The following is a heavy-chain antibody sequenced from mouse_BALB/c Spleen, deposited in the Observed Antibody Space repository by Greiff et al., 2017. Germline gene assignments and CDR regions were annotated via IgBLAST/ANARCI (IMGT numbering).Heavy chain of an antibody. Sequence: VKLQESGAELVRPGASVTLSCKASGYTFTDYEMHWVKQTPVHGLEWIGAIDPETGGTAYNQKFKGKATLTADKSSSTAYMELRSLTSEDSAVYYCYLFAYWGQGTLVTVSA. V-gene: IGHV1-15*01. CDR1: GYTFTDYE. CDR2: IDPETGGT. J-gene: IGHJ3*01. D-gene: IGHD5-5*01. CDR3: YLFAY.